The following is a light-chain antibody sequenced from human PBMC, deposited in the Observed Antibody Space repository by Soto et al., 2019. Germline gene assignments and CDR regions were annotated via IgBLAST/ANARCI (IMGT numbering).Light chain of an antibody. CDR3: QQYPGYT. CDR1: QSVSSSY. V-gene: IGKV3-20*01. CDR2: GAS. J-gene: IGKJ2*01. Sequence: EIVLTQSPGTLSLSPGERATLSCRASQSVSSSYLAWYQQKPGQAPRLLIYGASSRAIGIPDRFSGRGSGTDFTLTISRLEPEDFAVYYCQQYPGYTFGQGTKLEIK.